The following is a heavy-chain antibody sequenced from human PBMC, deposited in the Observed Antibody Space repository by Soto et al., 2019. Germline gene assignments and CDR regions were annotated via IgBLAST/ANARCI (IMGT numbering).Heavy chain of an antibody. V-gene: IGHV3-23*01. D-gene: IGHD2-15*01. CDR2: ISGSGGNT. CDR3: AKGSASDSPSYFDY. CDR1: GFTFSNYA. Sequence: VSLRLSCAASGFTFSNYAMSWVPQAPGKGLEWVSAISGSGGNTFYADSIKGRFTTSRDNSKNTLYLQMNSLRPEDTAVYYCAKGSASDSPSYFDYWGHGTLVTVSS. J-gene: IGHJ4*01.